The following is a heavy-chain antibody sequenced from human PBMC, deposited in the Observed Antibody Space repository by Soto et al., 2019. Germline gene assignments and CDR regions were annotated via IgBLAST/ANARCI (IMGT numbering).Heavy chain of an antibody. V-gene: IGHV1-69*02. CDR1: GGTFSSYT. D-gene: IGHD5-12*01. Sequence: SVKVSCKASGGTFSSYTISWVRQAPGQGLEWMGRIIPILGIANYAQKFQGRVTITADKSTSTAYMELRSLRSDDTAVYYCARGGYSGSDPWGQGTLVTVSS. J-gene: IGHJ5*02. CDR2: IIPILGIA. CDR3: ARGGYSGSDP.